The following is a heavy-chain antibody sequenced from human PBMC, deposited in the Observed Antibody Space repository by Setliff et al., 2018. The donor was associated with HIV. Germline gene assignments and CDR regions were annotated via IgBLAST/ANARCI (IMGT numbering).Heavy chain of an antibody. V-gene: IGHV1-18*01. CDR2: INAGNGNT. Sequence: GASVKVSCKASGYTFTSHGISWVRQAPGQGLEWMGWINAGNGNTNYAQKIQGRVTMTTDTSTSTAYMELRSLRSDDTAVYYCARDDADTAMVIAFDIWGQGTMVTVS. D-gene: IGHD5-18*01. J-gene: IGHJ3*02. CDR1: GYTFTSHG. CDR3: ARDDADTAMVIAFDI.